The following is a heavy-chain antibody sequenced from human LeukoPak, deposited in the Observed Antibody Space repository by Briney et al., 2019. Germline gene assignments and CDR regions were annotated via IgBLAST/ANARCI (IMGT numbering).Heavy chain of an antibody. CDR3: ARHPGAITIFGVVSPKGYYYMDV. V-gene: IGHV4-39*01. D-gene: IGHD3-3*01. J-gene: IGHJ6*03. CDR1: GGSITSGIYY. CDR2: IYYSGST. Sequence: SETLSLTCTVSGGSITSGIYYWGWIRQPPGKGLEWIGSIYYSGSTYYNPSLKSRVTISVDTSKNQFSLKLSSVTAADTAVYYCARHPGAITIFGVVSPKGYYYMDVWGKGTTVTVSS.